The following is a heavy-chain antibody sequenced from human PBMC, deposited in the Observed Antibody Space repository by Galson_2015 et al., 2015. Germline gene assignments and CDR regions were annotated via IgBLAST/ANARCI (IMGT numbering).Heavy chain of an antibody. J-gene: IGHJ6*02. V-gene: IGHV1-69*13. CDR3: ARDMLGYCTGTSCYGRYGGYHYNYGMDV. Sequence: SVKVSCKASGGIFSNYAFSWVRQAPGQGLEWMGGIVPRFGTAKYAQRFQGRVTITAVESASTVYMELSRLRSDDTAVYYCARDMLGYCTGTSCYGRYGGYHYNYGMDVWGQGTTVTVS. D-gene: IGHD2-8*02. CDR2: IVPRFGTA. CDR1: GGIFSNYA.